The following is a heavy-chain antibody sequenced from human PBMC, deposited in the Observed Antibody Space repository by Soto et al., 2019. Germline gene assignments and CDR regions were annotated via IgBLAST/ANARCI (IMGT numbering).Heavy chain of an antibody. CDR3: AKDRALTTVTYFDY. CDR2: ISGSGGST. J-gene: IGHJ4*02. D-gene: IGHD4-17*01. CDR1: GFTFSSYA. Sequence: EVQLLESGGGLVQPGGSLRLSCAASGFTFSSYAMRWVRQAPGKGLEWVSAISGSGGSTYYADSVKGRFTISRDNSKNTLYLQMNSLRAQDTAVYYCAKDRALTTVTYFDYWGQGTLVTVSS. V-gene: IGHV3-23*01.